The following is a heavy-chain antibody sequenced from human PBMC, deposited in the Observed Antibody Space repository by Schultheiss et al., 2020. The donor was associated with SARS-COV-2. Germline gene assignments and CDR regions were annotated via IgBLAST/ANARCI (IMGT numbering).Heavy chain of an antibody. CDR1: GFTFSTYS. CDR3: ARENYYYDSSGYEFGN. CDR2: IWYDGSNK. V-gene: IGHV3-33*08. J-gene: IGHJ4*02. D-gene: IGHD3-22*01. Sequence: GGSLRLSCAASGFTFSTYSMNWVRQAPGKGLEWVAVIWYDGSNKYYADSVKGRFTISRDNSKNTLYLQMNSLRAEDTAVYYCARENYYYDSSGYEFGNWGQGTLVTVSS.